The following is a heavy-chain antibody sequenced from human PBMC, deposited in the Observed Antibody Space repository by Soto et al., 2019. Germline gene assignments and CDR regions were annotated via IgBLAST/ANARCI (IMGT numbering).Heavy chain of an antibody. CDR1: GFTFSSYA. CDR3: ARDLKLHDYGDYVDY. D-gene: IGHD4-17*01. J-gene: IGHJ4*02. V-gene: IGHV3-30-3*01. CDR2: ISYDGSNK. Sequence: GGSLRLSCAASGFTFSSYAMHWVRQAPGKGLEWVAVISYDGSNKYYAGSVKGRFTISRDNSKNTLYLQMNSLRAEDTAVYYCARDLKLHDYGDYVDYWGQGTLVTVSS.